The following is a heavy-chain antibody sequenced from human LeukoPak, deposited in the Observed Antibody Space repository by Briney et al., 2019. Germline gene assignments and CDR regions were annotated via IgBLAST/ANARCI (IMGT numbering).Heavy chain of an antibody. J-gene: IGHJ4*02. CDR1: GGSFSSSSYY. CDR3: AAVNPGKVVPAAHYFDY. V-gene: IGHV4-39*07. Sequence: SETLSLTCTVSGGSFSSSSYYWGWIRQPPGKGLEWIGYIYHSGSTYYSPSLKSRVTISVDRSKNQFSLKLSSVTAADTAVYYCAAVNPGKVVPAAHYFDYWGQGTLVTVSS. D-gene: IGHD2-2*01. CDR2: IYHSGST.